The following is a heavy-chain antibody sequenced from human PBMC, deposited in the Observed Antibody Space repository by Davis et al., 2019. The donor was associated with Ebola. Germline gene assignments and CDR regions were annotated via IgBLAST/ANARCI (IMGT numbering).Heavy chain of an antibody. J-gene: IGHJ6*04. D-gene: IGHD3-10*01. CDR2: MWYDGSRQ. CDR3: ARDPVLLWFGCMDV. Sequence: PGGSLRLSCAASGFIFSNYGMHWVRQAPGKGLEWVALMWYDGSRQYYADSVKGRFTVSRDNSRNILYLQMNSLRAEDTAVYYCARDPVLLWFGCMDVWGKGTTVTVSS. V-gene: IGHV3-33*01. CDR1: GFIFSNYG.